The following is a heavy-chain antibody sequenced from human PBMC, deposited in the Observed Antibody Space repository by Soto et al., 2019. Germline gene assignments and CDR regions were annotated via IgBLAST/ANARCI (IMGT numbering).Heavy chain of an antibody. Sequence: QVQLVQSGAEVKKLGASVKVSCQASGYTFSYYRINWVRQAPGQGLEWMGWIDTSNGNTDYAQTFQDRVTMTADTSTSTTFKEVRSLRSHDTAVYYCARGWEHTSGDLENWGQGTLVAVSS. CDR2: IDTSNGNT. D-gene: IGHD3-22*01. CDR3: ARGWEHTSGDLEN. CDR1: GYTFSYYR. V-gene: IGHV1-18*01. J-gene: IGHJ4*02.